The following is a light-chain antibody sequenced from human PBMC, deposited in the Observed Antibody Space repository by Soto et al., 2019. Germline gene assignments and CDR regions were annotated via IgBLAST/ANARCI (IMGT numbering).Light chain of an antibody. Sequence: QTVLTQSPSASASLGASVKLTCTLSSGHSSYAIAWHQQQPEKGPRYLMKLNSDGSHSKGDGIPDRFSGSSSGAERYLTISSLRSEDEADYYCQTGGTGILFGGGTKLTVL. CDR1: SGHSSYA. J-gene: IGLJ2*01. CDR3: QTGGTGIL. CDR2: LNSDGSH. V-gene: IGLV4-69*01.